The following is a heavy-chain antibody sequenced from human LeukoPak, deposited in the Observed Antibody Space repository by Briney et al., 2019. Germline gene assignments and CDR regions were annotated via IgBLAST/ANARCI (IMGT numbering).Heavy chain of an antibody. CDR1: GYTFTSYY. V-gene: IGHV1-46*01. J-gene: IGHJ4*02. D-gene: IGHD3-22*01. Sequence: ASVKVSCKASGYTFTSYYMHWVRQAPGQGLEWMGIINPSGGSTSYAQKFQGRVTMTRDMSTSTVYMELSSLRSEDTAVYYCAANYYYDSSGYSTHPPEYWGQGTLVTVSS. CDR2: INPSGGST. CDR3: AANYYYDSSGYSTHPPEY.